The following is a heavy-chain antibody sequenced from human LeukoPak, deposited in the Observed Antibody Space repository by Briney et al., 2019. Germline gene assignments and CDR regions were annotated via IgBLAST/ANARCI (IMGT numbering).Heavy chain of an antibody. CDR2: ISAYNGNT. V-gene: IGHV1-18*01. D-gene: IGHD6-19*01. Sequence: ASVKVSCKASGYTFTSYGISWVRQAPGQGLEWMGWISAYNGNTNYAQKLQGRATMTTDTSTSTAYMELRSLRSDDTAVYYCARETRQWRDFDYWGQGTLVTVSS. CDR3: ARETRQWRDFDY. J-gene: IGHJ4*02. CDR1: GYTFTSYG.